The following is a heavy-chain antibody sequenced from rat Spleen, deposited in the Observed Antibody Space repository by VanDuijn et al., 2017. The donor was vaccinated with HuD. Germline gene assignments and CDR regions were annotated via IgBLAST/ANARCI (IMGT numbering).Heavy chain of an antibody. Sequence: EVQLVESGGGLVQPGRSMKLSCAASGFTFSNYGMAWVRQAPKKGLEWVAYISFDGISTYYRDSVKGRFTISRDNAKSTLYLQMDSLRSEDTATYYCARSGYGGYEDWFAYWGQGTLVTVSS. CDR1: GFTFSNYG. CDR3: ARSGYGGYEDWFAY. CDR2: ISFDGIST. V-gene: IGHV5-29*01. J-gene: IGHJ3*01. D-gene: IGHD1-11*01.